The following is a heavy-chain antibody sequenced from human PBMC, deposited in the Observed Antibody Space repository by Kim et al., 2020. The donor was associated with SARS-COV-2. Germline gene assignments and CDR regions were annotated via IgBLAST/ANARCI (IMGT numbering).Heavy chain of an antibody. V-gene: IGHV3-20*01. D-gene: IGHD4-17*01. J-gene: IGHJ4*02. CDR3: ARGDYGDYRMFDY. Sequence: YANFWKGRFTTSRDNAKNSLYLQMNSLRAEDTALYHCARGDYGDYRMFDYWGQGTLVTVSS.